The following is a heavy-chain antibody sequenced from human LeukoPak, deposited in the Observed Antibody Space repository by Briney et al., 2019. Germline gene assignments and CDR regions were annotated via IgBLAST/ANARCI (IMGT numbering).Heavy chain of an antibody. CDR1: GFSFSNYA. CDR2: VSASGAST. D-gene: IGHD6-19*01. V-gene: IGHV3-23*01. J-gene: IGHJ4*02. CDR3: ARQHTGWYVDY. Sequence: PGGSLRLSCAASGFSFSNYAVSWVRQAPGKGLEWVSGVSASGASTYSEDSVKGRFIISGDNSKNTVFLQMNSLRAEDTAVYYCARQHTGWYVDYWGQGILVTVSS.